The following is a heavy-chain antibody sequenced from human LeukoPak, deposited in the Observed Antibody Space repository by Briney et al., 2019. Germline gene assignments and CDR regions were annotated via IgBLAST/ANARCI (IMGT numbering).Heavy chain of an antibody. V-gene: IGHV4-38-2*02. CDR3: VRGTMVRGVGDAFDI. CDR1: GYSISSGYY. Sequence: PSETLSLTCTVSGYSISSGYYWGWIRQPPGKGLEWIGRIYHSGSTYYNPSLKSRVTISVDTSKNQFSLKLSSVTAADTAVYYCVRGTMVRGVGDAFDIWGQGTMVTVSS. D-gene: IGHD3-10*01. CDR2: IYHSGST. J-gene: IGHJ3*02.